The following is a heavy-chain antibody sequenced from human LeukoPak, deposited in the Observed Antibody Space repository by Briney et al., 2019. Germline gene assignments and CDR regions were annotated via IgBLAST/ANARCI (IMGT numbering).Heavy chain of an antibody. CDR1: GFTFSNYW. Sequence: GGSLRLSCAASGFTFSNYWMHGVRQAPGKGLVWVSRINSDGSTTNNADSVKGRFTISRDNAKTTLYLQMNSLRAEDTAVYYCARGGALVAATLFDYWGQGTVVTVSS. J-gene: IGHJ4*02. D-gene: IGHD6-25*01. CDR3: ARGGALVAATLFDY. CDR2: INSDGSTT. V-gene: IGHV3-74*01.